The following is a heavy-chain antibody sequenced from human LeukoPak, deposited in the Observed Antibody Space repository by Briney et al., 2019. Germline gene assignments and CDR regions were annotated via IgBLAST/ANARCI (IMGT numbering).Heavy chain of an antibody. CDR3: AKGATVVPAAHHTGYYYYGMDV. CDR2: ISYDGSNK. J-gene: IGHJ6*02. CDR1: GFTFSSYG. D-gene: IGHD2-2*01. Sequence: GESLKISCAASGFTFSSYGMHWVRQAPGKGLEWVAVISYDGSNKYYADSVKGRFTISRDNSKNTLYLQMNSLRAEDTAVYYCAKGATVVPAAHHTGYYYYGMDVWGQGTTVTVSS. V-gene: IGHV3-30*18.